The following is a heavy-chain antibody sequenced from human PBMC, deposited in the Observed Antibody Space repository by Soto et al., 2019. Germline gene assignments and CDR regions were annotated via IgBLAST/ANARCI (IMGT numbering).Heavy chain of an antibody. CDR3: AREVLDFWSVLGHNWFDP. D-gene: IGHD3-3*01. CDR1: GYTFTSYA. Sequence: ASVKVSCKASGYTFTSYAMHWVRQAPGQRLEWMGWINAGNGNTEYSQKFQGRVTITRDTSASTAYMELSSLRSEDTAVYYCAREVLDFWSVLGHNWFDPWGQGTLVTVSS. V-gene: IGHV1-3*01. J-gene: IGHJ5*02. CDR2: INAGNGNT.